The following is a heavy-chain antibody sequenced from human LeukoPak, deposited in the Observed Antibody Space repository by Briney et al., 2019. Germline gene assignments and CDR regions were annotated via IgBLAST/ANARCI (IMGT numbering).Heavy chain of an antibody. CDR3: ARDLAVATTIDY. V-gene: IGHV3-21*01. J-gene: IGHJ4*02. D-gene: IGHD5-12*01. Sequence: GGSLRLSCAASGFTFSSYSMNWVRQAPGKGLEWVSSISSSSSYIYYADSVKGRFTISRDNAKNSLYLQTNSLRAEDTAVYYCARDLAVATTIDYWGQGTLVTVSS. CDR2: ISSSSSYI. CDR1: GFTFSSYS.